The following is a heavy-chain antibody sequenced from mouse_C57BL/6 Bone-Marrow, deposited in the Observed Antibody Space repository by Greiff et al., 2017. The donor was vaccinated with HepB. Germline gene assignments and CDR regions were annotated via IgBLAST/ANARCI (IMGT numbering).Heavy chain of an antibody. CDR2: ISSGGSYT. V-gene: IGHV5-6*01. CDR3: ARWCYYGYDRGFAY. J-gene: IGHJ3*01. Sequence: EVQVVESGGDLVKPGGSLKLSCAASGFTFSSYGMSWVRQTPDKRLEWIATISSGGSYTYYPDRVKGLVTLSRDKAKNTLYLQMSSLKAEDTAVYYGARWCYYGYDRGFAYWGQGTLVTVSA. CDR1: GFTFSSYG. D-gene: IGHD2-2*01.